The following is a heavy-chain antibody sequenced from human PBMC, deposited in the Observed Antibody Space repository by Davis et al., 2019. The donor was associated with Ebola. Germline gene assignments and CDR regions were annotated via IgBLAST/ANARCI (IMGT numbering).Heavy chain of an antibody. D-gene: IGHD2-2*01. CDR3: ARDDDIVLVPAAPDY. CDR1: GGSISSSSYY. V-gene: IGHV4-39*02. J-gene: IGHJ4*02. CDR2: IYYSGST. Sequence: MPSETLSLTCTVSGGSISSSSYYWGWIRQPPGKGLEWIGSIYYSGSTYYNPSLKSRVTISVDTSKNQFSLKLSSVTAEDTAVYYCARDDDIVLVPAAPDYWGQGTLVTVSS.